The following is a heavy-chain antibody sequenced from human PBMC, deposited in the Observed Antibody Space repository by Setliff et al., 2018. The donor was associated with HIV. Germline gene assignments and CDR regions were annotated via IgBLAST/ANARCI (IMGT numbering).Heavy chain of an antibody. CDR3: ARTSSYSGSYYERAFDI. J-gene: IGHJ3*02. Sequence: GGPVKVSCKASGGTFSSYAISWVRQAPGQGLEWMGGIIPILGIANYAQKFQGRVTITADKSTSTAYMELSSLRSEDTAVYYCARTSSYSGSYYERAFDIWGPGTMVTVSS. CDR2: IIPILGIA. CDR1: GGTFSSYA. D-gene: IGHD1-26*01. V-gene: IGHV1-69*10.